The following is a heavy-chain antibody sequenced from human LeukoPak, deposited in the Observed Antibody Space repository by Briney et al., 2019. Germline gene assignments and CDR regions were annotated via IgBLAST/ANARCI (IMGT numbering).Heavy chain of an antibody. D-gene: IGHD3-22*01. CDR2: ISSSSSYI. Sequence: GGSLRLSCAASGFTLSGYSMSWVRQAPGKGLEWVSSISSSSSYIYYADSVKGRFTISRDNAKNSLYLQMNSLRAEDTAVYYCARHVVAVGFDYWGQGTLVTVSS. V-gene: IGHV3-21*01. CDR1: GFTLSGYS. CDR3: ARHVVAVGFDY. J-gene: IGHJ4*02.